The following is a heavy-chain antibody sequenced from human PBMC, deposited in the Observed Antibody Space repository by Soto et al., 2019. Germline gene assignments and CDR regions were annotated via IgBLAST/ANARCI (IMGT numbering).Heavy chain of an antibody. J-gene: IGHJ5*02. CDR3: ARLVVVSPVANA. V-gene: IGHV4-39*01. CDR2: VFYNGTT. CDR1: GGSINTNNYY. D-gene: IGHD2-15*01. Sequence: SETLSLTCTVSGGSINTNNYYWGWVRQPPGKGLEWIGSVFYNGTTYYSPSLKSRVTISLATSRTQSSLRLKSVTAADTAVYYCARLVVVSPVANAWGQGTLVTVSS.